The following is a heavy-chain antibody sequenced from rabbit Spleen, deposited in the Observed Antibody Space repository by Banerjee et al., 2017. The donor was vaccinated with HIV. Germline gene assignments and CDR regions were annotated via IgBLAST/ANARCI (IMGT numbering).Heavy chain of an antibody. Sequence: QSLEESGGDLVKPGASLTLTCTASEFSLSSSDWIYWVRQAPGKGLEWIGYIDPVFGTTYYASWAKGRFTISKTSSTTVTLQMTSLTVADTATYFCARDLVTAIGWNFGLWGPGTLVTVS. CDR2: IDPVFGTT. CDR1: EFSLSSSDW. CDR3: ARDLVTAIGWNFGL. V-gene: IGHV1S40*01. D-gene: IGHD7-1*01. J-gene: IGHJ4*01.